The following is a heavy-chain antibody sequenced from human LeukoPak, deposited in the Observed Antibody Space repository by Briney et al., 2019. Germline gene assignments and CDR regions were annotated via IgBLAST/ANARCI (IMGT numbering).Heavy chain of an antibody. D-gene: IGHD3-16*01. CDR1: GGSFSNYD. J-gene: IGHJ4*02. Sequence: SETLXLTCGVYGGSFSNYDWNWIRQPPGKGLEWIGEINHSGSTSYNPSLKSRVTISVDTSKNQFSLKLKSVNGADTALYYCAXQYYGYSGRGLDYWGQGTLVTVSS. CDR3: AXQYYGYSGRGLDY. V-gene: IGHV4-34*01. CDR2: INHSGST.